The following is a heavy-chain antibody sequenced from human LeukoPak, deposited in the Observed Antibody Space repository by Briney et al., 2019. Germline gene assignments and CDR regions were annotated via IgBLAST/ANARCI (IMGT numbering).Heavy chain of an antibody. CDR1: GGTFSSYA. Sequence: SVKVTCKASGGTFSSYAISWVRQAPGQGLEWMGGIIPIFGTANYAQKFQGRVTITADKSTSTAYMELSSLRSEDTAVYYCAINYYGSGSYYNHLDYWGQGTLVTVSS. D-gene: IGHD3-10*01. CDR2: IIPIFGTA. CDR3: AINYYGSGSYYNHLDY. V-gene: IGHV1-69*06. J-gene: IGHJ4*02.